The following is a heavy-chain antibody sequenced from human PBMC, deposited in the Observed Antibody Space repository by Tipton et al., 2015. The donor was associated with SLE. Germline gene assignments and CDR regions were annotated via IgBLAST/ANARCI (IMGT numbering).Heavy chain of an antibody. CDR3: ARDRGILLSSGYFQH. D-gene: IGHD2-15*01. V-gene: IGHV3-74*01. J-gene: IGHJ1*01. Sequence: GSLRLSCAASGFTFRAFWMHWVRQAPGKGLVWVSRLENDGSTTDYADSVKGRFTISRDNSKNTLYLQMNSLRAEDTAVYYCARDRGILLSSGYFQHWGQGTLVTVSS. CDR2: LENDGSTT. CDR1: GFTFRAFW.